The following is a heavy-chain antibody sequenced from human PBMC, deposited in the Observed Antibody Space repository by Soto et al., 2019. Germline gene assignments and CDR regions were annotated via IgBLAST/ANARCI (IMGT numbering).Heavy chain of an antibody. J-gene: IGHJ5*02. CDR2: LIPIFGTA. D-gene: IGHD2-2*01. V-gene: IGHV1-69*01. Sequence: QVQLVQSGAEVKKPGSSVKVYCKASGGTFSSYAISWVRQAPGQGLEWMGGLIPIFGTANNAQKFQGRVTITGDESTSTAYMELSSLISEDTAVYYGARIVSAAMRANWFDPWGQGTLVTVSS. CDR1: GGTFSSYA. CDR3: ARIVSAAMRANWFDP.